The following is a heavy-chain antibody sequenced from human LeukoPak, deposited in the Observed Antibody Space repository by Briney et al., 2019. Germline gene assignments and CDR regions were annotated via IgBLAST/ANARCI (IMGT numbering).Heavy chain of an antibody. CDR3: ARHPFSAPFDY. D-gene: IGHD6-19*01. Sequence: SEALSLTCTVSGGSMINYYWSWIRLTPGKGLEWIAYAYHTGHTHYNPSLKSRATISLDTSKNQVSLKVNSVTAADTAVYYCARHPFSAPFDYWGQGTLVTVSS. J-gene: IGHJ4*02. CDR1: GGSMINYY. CDR2: AYHTGHT. V-gene: IGHV4-59*08.